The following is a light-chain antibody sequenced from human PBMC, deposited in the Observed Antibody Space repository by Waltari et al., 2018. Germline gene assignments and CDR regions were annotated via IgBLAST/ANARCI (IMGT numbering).Light chain of an antibody. CDR3: QQYAASAYS. V-gene: IGKV3-20*01. Sequence: EIVLTQSPGTVSLSPGERATLSCSASQSLRTAYLAWYQQKPGQTPRLLIYGASNRVPGVPGRFSGGGSGTDFTLTIDRLDPEDFAVYYCQQYAASAYSFGQGTKVEIK. J-gene: IGKJ2*03. CDR1: QSLRTAY. CDR2: GAS.